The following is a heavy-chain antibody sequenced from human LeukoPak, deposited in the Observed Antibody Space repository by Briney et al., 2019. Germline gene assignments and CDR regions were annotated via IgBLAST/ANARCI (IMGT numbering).Heavy chain of an antibody. CDR1: GLPFSHSG. J-gene: IGHJ4*02. D-gene: IGHD1-7*01. V-gene: IGHV3-30*02. CDR3: FGITVTDVPY. Sequence: PGGSLRLSCAASGLPFSHSGMHWVRHAPGKGLEWVALIRYDGSNKYYADSVKGRFTISRDNSKNALYLQMNSLRGEDTAVYYCFGITVTDVPYWGQGTLVAVSS. CDR2: IRYDGSNK.